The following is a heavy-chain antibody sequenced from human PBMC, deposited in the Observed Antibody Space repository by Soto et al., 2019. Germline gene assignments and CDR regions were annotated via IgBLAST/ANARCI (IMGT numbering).Heavy chain of an antibody. Sequence: QVQLLQSGAEVKKPGASVKVSCKVSGYSFSNYGITWVRQAPGQGLEWMGRISVYDGKTAYAQKVQDRVTVTIDTSTSSAYMDLRSLRSDDTAVNHCARAVPYSVGARLDYWAQGTLVTVSS. CDR1: GYSFSNYG. V-gene: IGHV1-18*01. CDR2: ISVYDGKT. D-gene: IGHD1-26*01. CDR3: ARAVPYSVGARLDY. J-gene: IGHJ4*02.